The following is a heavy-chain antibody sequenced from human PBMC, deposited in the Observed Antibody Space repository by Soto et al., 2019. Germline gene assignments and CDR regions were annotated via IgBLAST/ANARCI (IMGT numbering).Heavy chain of an antibody. CDR2: ISSSSSYT. D-gene: IGHD2-15*01. CDR1: GFTFSDYY. J-gene: IGHJ3*01. Sequence: GGSLRLSCAASGFTFSDYYMSWIRQAPGKGLEWVSYISSSSSYTNYADSVKGRFTISRDNAKNSLYLQMNSLRAEDTAVYYCARDLLVGAANSAAFDFWGQGTMVTVSS. CDR3: ARDLLVGAANSAAFDF. V-gene: IGHV3-11*06.